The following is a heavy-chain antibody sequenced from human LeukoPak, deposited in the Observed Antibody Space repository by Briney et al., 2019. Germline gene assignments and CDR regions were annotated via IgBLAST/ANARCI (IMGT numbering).Heavy chain of an antibody. D-gene: IGHD6-19*01. V-gene: IGHV3-21*01. J-gene: IGHJ4*02. CDR2: ISSASSYI. Sequence: GGSLRLSCAASGFTFSSYNINWVRQAPGKGLEWVSSISSASSYIYYADSVKGRFTISRDNAKNSLYLQMNGLRAEDTAVYYCARPSDRSGWYKGGFDYWGQGTLVTVSS. CDR1: GFTFSSYN. CDR3: ARPSDRSGWYKGGFDY.